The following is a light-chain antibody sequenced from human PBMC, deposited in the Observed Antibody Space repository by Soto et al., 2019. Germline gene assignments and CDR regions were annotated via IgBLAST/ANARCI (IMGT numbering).Light chain of an antibody. CDR1: QSVNSN. J-gene: IGKJ1*01. CDR3: QQYNDWRT. Sequence: EIVMTQSRVTVSVSPGERATLSCSPSQSVNSNLAWYQQKPGQAPSLLIYGAFTRATGIPARFSGTGSGTEFTLTISSLQSEDFALYYCQQYNDWRTFGQGTKVDIK. V-gene: IGKV3-15*01. CDR2: GAF.